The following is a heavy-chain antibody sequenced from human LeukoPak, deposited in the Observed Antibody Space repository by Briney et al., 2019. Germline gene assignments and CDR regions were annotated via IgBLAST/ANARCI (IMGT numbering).Heavy chain of an antibody. CDR2: MNPNSGNT. J-gene: IGHJ5*02. V-gene: IGHV1-8*01. D-gene: IGHD1-26*01. CDR3: ARGGGSYYEEGEYNWFDP. Sequence: GASVKVSCKASGYTFTSYDINWVRQATGQGLEWMGWMNPNSGNTGYAQKSQGRVIMTRNTSISTAYMELSSLRSEDTAVYYCARGGGSYYEEGEYNWFDPWGQGTLVTVSS. CDR1: GYTFTSYD.